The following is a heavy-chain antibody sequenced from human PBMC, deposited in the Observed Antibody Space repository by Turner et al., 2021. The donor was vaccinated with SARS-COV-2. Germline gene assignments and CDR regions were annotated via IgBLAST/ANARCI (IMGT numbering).Heavy chain of an antibody. CDR3: ARGHCTGGRCDYYYGMDV. J-gene: IGHJ6*02. D-gene: IGHD2-15*01. CDR1: GFNWSTSW. CDR2: FKSDGNSI. Sequence: EVELVESGGGLVQPGRSLRLSCAASGFNWSTSWMHWVRQAPGKGLLWVSRFKSDGNSISYADSGRGRFTNSRDSAKNTLFLQTNSLRAEDTAVYYCARGHCTGGRCDYYYGMDVWGQGTTVTVSS. V-gene: IGHV3-74*01.